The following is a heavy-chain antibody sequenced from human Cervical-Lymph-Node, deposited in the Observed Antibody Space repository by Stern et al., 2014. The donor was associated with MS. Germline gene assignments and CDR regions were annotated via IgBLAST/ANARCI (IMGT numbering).Heavy chain of an antibody. CDR3: ARSGTRVPRGY. V-gene: IGHV1-18*04. D-gene: IGHD6-25*01. CDR2: ISAYNGNT. Sequence: QVQLVQSGPEVKKPGASVKVSCKASGYTFTSYGIAWVRQAPGQGLEWMGWISAYNGNTNYERKLQGRVTLTTNTPTSTAYMELRSLRSDDTAIYFCARSGTRVPRGYWGQGTLITVSS. J-gene: IGHJ4*02. CDR1: GYTFTSYG.